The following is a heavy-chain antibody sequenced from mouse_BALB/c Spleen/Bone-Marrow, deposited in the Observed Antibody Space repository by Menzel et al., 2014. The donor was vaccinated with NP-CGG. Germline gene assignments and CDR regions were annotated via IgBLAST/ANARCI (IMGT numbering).Heavy chain of an antibody. D-gene: IGHD2-10*02. V-gene: IGHV5-9-3*01. CDR2: ISSGGSYT. CDR1: GFTFSSYA. CDR3: ARRGYGNYVGYAMDY. J-gene: IGHJ4*01. Sequence: EVQVVESGRGLVKPGGSLKLSCAASGFTFSSYAMSWVRQTPEKRLEWVATISSGGSYTYYPDSVKGRFTISRDNAKNTLYLQMSSLRSEDTAMYYCARRGYGNYVGYAMDYWGQGTSVTVSS.